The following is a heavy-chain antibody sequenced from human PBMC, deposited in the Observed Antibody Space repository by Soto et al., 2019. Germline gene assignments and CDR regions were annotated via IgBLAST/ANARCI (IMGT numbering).Heavy chain of an antibody. CDR3: ARYVDTAMVKYYYYYYGMDV. Sequence: GGSLRLSCAASGFTFSSYGMHWVRQAPGKGLEWVAVIWYDGSNKYYADSVKGRFTISRDNSKNTLYLQMNSLRAEDTAVYYCARYVDTAMVKYYYYYYGMDVWGQGTTVTVSS. J-gene: IGHJ6*02. CDR2: IWYDGSNK. CDR1: GFTFSSYG. V-gene: IGHV3-33*01. D-gene: IGHD5-18*01.